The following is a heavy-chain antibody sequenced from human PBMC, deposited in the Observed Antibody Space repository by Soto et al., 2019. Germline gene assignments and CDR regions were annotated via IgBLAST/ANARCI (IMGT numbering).Heavy chain of an antibody. Sequence: GESLKISCQGFGFGSRYYFTNRWIGWVRQMPGKGLEWMGIIYPDDSDTQYNPSFQGQVTFSVDKSTNTAYLQWSSLKASDTAVYYCARAGYFDSSGKSYGLDVWGQGTTVTVSS. CDR2: IYPDDSDT. J-gene: IGHJ6*02. D-gene: IGHD3-22*01. CDR3: ARAGYFDSSGKSYGLDV. V-gene: IGHV5-51*01. CDR1: GFGSRYYFTNRW.